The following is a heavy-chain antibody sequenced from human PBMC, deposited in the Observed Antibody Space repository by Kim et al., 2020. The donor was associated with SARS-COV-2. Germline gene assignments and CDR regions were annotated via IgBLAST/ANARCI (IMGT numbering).Heavy chain of an antibody. D-gene: IGHD3-10*01. CDR2: ISYDGSNK. CDR1: GFTFSSYG. V-gene: IGHV3-30*18. J-gene: IGHJ6*02. Sequence: GGSLRLSCAASGFTFSSYGMHWVRQAPGKGLEWVAVISYDGSNKYYADSVKGRFTISRDNSKNTLYLQMNSLRAEDTAVYYCAKDLGRITMVRGVIVSPKDVWGQGTTVTVSS. CDR3: AKDLGRITMVRGVIVSPKDV.